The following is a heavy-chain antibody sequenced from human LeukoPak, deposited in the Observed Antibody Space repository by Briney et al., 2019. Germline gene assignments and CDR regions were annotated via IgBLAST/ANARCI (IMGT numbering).Heavy chain of an antibody. D-gene: IGHD3-10*01. Sequence: TGGSLRLSCAASGFTFSSYSMNWVRQAPGKGLEWVSSISSSSSYIYYADSVKGRFTISRDNAKNSLYLQMNSLRAEDTAVYYCARDWDGSGSFYSAPENWFDPWGQGTLVTVSS. CDR1: GFTFSSYS. CDR3: ARDWDGSGSFYSAPENWFDP. V-gene: IGHV3-21*01. CDR2: ISSSSSYI. J-gene: IGHJ5*02.